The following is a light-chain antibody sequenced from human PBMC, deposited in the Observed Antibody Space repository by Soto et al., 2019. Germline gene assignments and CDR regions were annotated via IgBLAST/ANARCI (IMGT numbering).Light chain of an antibody. Sequence: DIQMTQSPSSLSASVGDRVTITCQASQDISNYLNWYQQKPGKAPKLLIYDASNLETGVPSRFSGSGSGTDFTFTISRLQTEDIATYYCQQYDNLPYTFGQGTKLEIK. CDR1: QDISNY. V-gene: IGKV1-33*01. CDR3: QQYDNLPYT. CDR2: DAS. J-gene: IGKJ2*01.